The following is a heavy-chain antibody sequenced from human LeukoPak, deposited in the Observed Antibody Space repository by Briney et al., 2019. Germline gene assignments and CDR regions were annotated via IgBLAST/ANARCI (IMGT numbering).Heavy chain of an antibody. D-gene: IGHD5-12*01. J-gene: IGHJ4*02. CDR2: VNRDGSET. V-gene: IGHV3-7*01. Sequence: QRWGALRLSCAASGCALSSHWMTWVRPVPGRGPEWVANVNRDGSETYYLDSVKGRLTISRDNSKNTLYLQMNSLRAEDTPVYYCANDYPPPCYWGQGTLVTVSS. CDR3: ANDYPPPCY. CDR1: GCALSSHW.